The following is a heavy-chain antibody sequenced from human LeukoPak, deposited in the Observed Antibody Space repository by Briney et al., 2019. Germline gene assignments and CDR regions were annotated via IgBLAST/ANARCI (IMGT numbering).Heavy chain of an antibody. CDR3: ARPYDSSGYYYGIDAFDI. CDR2: ISSSSSYI. J-gene: IGHJ3*02. CDR1: GFTFGSYA. D-gene: IGHD3-22*01. Sequence: GGSLRLSCAASGFTFGSYAMSWVRQAPGKGLEWVSSISSSSSYIYYADSVKGRFTISRDNAKNSLYLQMNSLRAEDTAVYYCARPYDSSGYYYGIDAFDIWGQGTMVTVSS. V-gene: IGHV3-21*01.